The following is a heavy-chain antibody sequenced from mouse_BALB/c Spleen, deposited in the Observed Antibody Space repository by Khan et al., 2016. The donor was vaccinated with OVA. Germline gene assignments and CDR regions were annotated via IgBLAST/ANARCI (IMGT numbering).Heavy chain of an antibody. CDR2: IWGDGST. D-gene: IGHD1-2*01. CDR1: GFSLTSYG. J-gene: IGHJ4*01. CDR3: AKWGTANYYAMDY. V-gene: IGHV2-3*01. Sequence: VQLQESGPGLVAPSQSLSITCTVSGFSLTSYGVNWVRQPPGKGLEWLGVIWGDGSTNYPSTLMSRLSISKDNSQSQVFLKLSSLQTDDTATYFCAKWGTANYYAMDYWGQGTSVTVSS.